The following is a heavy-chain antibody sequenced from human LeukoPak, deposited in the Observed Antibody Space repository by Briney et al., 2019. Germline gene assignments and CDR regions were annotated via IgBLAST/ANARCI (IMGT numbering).Heavy chain of an antibody. CDR1: GYTFTNYG. CDR3: ARDPSLAVAGIRSFDY. Sequence: GASVKVSCKTSGYTFTNYGISWVRQAPGQGLEWMGWISGYNGNPRYAQKVQGRVTMTTDTSTNTAYMEVNSLRSDDTAIYYCARDPSLAVAGIRSFDYWGQGTLVIVSS. CDR2: ISGYNGNP. D-gene: IGHD6-19*01. J-gene: IGHJ4*02. V-gene: IGHV1-18*01.